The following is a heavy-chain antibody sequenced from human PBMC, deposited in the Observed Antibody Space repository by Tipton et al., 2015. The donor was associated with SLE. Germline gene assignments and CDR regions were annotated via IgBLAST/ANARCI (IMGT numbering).Heavy chain of an antibody. Sequence: TLSLTCAVYGGSFSGYYWSWIRQPPGKGLEWIGEISHSGATNYNPSFKSRVTISIDTSKNQFSLRLTSVTAADTAVYYCARGGGIAVAGTPYFFDYWGRGALVTVSS. CDR3: ARGGGIAVAGTPYFFDY. D-gene: IGHD6-19*01. J-gene: IGHJ4*01. V-gene: IGHV4-34*01. CDR2: ISHSGAT. CDR1: GGSFSGYY.